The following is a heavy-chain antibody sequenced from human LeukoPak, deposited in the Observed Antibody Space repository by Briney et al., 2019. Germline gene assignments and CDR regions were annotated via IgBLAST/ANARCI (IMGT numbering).Heavy chain of an antibody. D-gene: IGHD3-10*01. V-gene: IGHV3-30-3*01. CDR3: ARDSYQDYYGRFDP. CDR2: ISYDGSKK. CDR1: GFTFSRYA. Sequence: GRSLRLSCAASGFTFSRYAVHWVRQAPGKGLEWVAVISYDGSKKYYADSVKGRFTISRDTSKNTLYLQMNGLTAEDTAMYYCARDSYQDYYGRFDPWGQGTLVIVSS. J-gene: IGHJ5*02.